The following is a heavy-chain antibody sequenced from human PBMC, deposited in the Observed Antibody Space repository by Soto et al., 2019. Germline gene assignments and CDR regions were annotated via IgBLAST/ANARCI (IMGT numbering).Heavy chain of an antibody. J-gene: IGHJ5*02. CDR2: ISSSSSYI. CDR3: AGDPAYSSSWYEENWFDP. Sequence: PGGSLRLSCAASGFTFSSYSMNWVRQAPGKGLEWVSSISSSSSYIYYADSVKGRFTISRDNAKNSLYLQMNSLRAEDTAVYYCAGDPAYSSSWYEENWFDPWGQGTLVTVSS. CDR1: GFTFSSYS. D-gene: IGHD6-13*01. V-gene: IGHV3-21*01.